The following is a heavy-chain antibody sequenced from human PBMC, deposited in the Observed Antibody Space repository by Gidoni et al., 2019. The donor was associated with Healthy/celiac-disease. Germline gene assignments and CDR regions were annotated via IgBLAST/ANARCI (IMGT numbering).Heavy chain of an antibody. D-gene: IGHD6-6*01. V-gene: IGHV3-9*01. CDR3: AKDAGPIAARPDY. J-gene: IGHJ4*02. CDR1: GFTFDDYA. Sequence: EVQLVESGGGLVQPGRSLRLSCAASGFTFDDYAMHWVRQAPGKGLEWVSGFSWNSDSVGYADSVKGRFTISRDNAKNSLYLQMNSLRPEDTAFYYCAKDAGPIAARPDYWGQGTLVTVSS. CDR2: FSWNSDSV.